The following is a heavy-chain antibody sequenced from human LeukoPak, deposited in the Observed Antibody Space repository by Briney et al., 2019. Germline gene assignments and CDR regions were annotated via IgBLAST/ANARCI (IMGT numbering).Heavy chain of an antibody. CDR1: GFSFSDYN. CDR3: ARGPGSSGYQPFDY. CDR2: ISRSGSTK. Sequence: GGSLRLSCAASGFSFSDYNMRWIRQAPGKGLGWVSSISRSGSTKYYADSVKGRFTISRDNAKNSLFLQMNSLRAEDTAVYYCARGPGSSGYQPFDYWGRGTLVTVSS. J-gene: IGHJ4*02. V-gene: IGHV3-11*01. D-gene: IGHD3-22*01.